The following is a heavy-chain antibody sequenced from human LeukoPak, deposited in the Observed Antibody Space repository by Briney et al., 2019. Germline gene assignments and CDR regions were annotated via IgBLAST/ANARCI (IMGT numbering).Heavy chain of an antibody. V-gene: IGHV3-23*01. Sequence: GGSLRLSCAASGFTFTSYSMNWVRQAPGKGLKWVSTISGSGGSTYYADSVKGRFTISRDNSKNTLYLQMNSLRAEDTAVYYCAKGVVVVVAARMGTYYYYYYGMDVWGQGTTVTVSS. CDR1: GFTFTSYS. CDR3: AKGVVVVVAARMGTYYYYYYGMDV. CDR2: ISGSGGST. D-gene: IGHD2-15*01. J-gene: IGHJ6*02.